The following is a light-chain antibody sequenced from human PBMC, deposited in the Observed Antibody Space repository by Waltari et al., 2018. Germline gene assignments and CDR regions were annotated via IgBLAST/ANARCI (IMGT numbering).Light chain of an antibody. V-gene: IGKV3-20*01. Sequence: EIVLTQSPDTLSLSPGERATLSCRASQGVRWFLAWYQQKPGQAPRRLIYHASSRATGSPDRFSGSGSGTDLSLTISRLEPEDFAVYYCQQYVTLPATFGQGTKLEIK. CDR3: QQYVTLPAT. CDR2: HAS. J-gene: IGKJ1*01. CDR1: QGVRWF.